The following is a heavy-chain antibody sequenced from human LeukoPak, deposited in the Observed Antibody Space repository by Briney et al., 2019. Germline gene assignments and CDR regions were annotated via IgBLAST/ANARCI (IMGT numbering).Heavy chain of an antibody. Sequence: GGSLRLSCTASGFTFSSYWMHWVRQAPGKGLLWVSRINTDETRTNYADSVKGRFTISRDNAKNSLYLQMNSLRAEDTAVYYCARDLGSSFTRPPAFDYWGQGTLVTVSS. CDR3: ARDLGSSFTRPPAFDY. CDR2: INTDETRT. V-gene: IGHV3-74*01. J-gene: IGHJ4*02. D-gene: IGHD3-3*01. CDR1: GFTFSSYW.